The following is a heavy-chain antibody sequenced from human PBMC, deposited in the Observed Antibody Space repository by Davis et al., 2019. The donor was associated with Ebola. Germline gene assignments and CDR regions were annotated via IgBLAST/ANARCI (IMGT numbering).Heavy chain of an antibody. CDR1: GVSISSDHW. Sequence: PSETLSLTCVVSGVSISSDHWWNWVRQPPGKGLEWIGEINHRGTTNYNSSLKSRVAMSVDKSRNQFSLKVTSVTAADTAVYYCARTSVQLDPLDYWGQGILVAVSS. D-gene: IGHD1-1*01. CDR2: INHRGTT. V-gene: IGHV4-4*02. J-gene: IGHJ4*02. CDR3: ARTSVQLDPLDY.